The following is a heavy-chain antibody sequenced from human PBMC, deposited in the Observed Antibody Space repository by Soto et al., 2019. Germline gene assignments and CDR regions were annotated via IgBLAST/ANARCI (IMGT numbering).Heavy chain of an antibody. CDR2: MSRSGAYI. J-gene: IGHJ4*02. Sequence: EVQLVESGGGLVKPGGSLRLSCAASGFTFSSYNMNWVRQAPGKGLEWVSSMSRSGAYIHDAESVKGRFTISRDNARNSLSLQMNSLRAEDTAVYYCARGPLDYQDNPTGYYYFDYWGQGTLATVSS. V-gene: IGHV3-21*01. D-gene: IGHD3-16*01. CDR1: GFTFSSYN. CDR3: ARGPLDYQDNPTGYYYFDY.